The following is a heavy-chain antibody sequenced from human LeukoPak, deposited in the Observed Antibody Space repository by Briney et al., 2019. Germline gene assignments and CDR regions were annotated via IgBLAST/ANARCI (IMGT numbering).Heavy chain of an antibody. Sequence: GGSLRLSCAASGFTFSSYEMNWVRQAPGKGLEWVSYISSSGSTIYYADSVKGRFTIPRDNAKNSLYLQMNSLRAEDTAVYYCARGGVERWFGDLSFDYGGKGTLVTVPS. V-gene: IGHV3-48*03. J-gene: IGHJ4*02. CDR3: ARGGVERWFGDLSFDY. CDR1: GFTFSSYE. D-gene: IGHD3-10*01. CDR2: ISSSGSTI.